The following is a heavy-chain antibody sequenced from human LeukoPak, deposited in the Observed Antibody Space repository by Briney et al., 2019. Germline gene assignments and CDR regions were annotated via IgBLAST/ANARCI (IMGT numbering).Heavy chain of an antibody. CDR1: GFTFSSYA. CDR2: ISGSGGST. V-gene: IGHV3-23*01. CDR3: ARDYGYDILTGYPND. J-gene: IGHJ4*02. Sequence: PGGSLRLSCAASGFTFSSYAMSWVRQAPGKGLEWVSAISGSGGSTYYADSVKGRFTISRDNSKNTLYLQMYSLRAEDTAVYYCARDYGYDILTGYPNDWGQGTLVTVSS. D-gene: IGHD3-9*01.